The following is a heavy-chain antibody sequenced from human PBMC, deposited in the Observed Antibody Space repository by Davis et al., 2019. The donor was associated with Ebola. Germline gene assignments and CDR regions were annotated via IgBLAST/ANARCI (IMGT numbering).Heavy chain of an antibody. CDR1: GVSISDTSYH. J-gene: IGHJ4*02. V-gene: IGHV4-39*01. CDR2: IFHSRSI. D-gene: IGHD3-22*01. CDR3: ARQRRYHYDSSGYYRADYVDY. Sequence: PSETLSLTCTVSGVSISDTSYHWGWIRQSPGQGLDWIGSIFHSRSIDYNPSLKSRVTISVDTSNSQFSLKLSSVTAADTAVYYCARQRRYHYDSSGYYRADYVDYWSQGTLVTVSS.